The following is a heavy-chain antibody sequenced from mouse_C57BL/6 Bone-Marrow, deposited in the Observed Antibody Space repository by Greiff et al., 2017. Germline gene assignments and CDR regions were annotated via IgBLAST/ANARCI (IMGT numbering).Heavy chain of an antibody. V-gene: IGHV2-2*01. CDR2: IWGGGST. CDR3: ARKERFAY. CDR1: GFSLTSYG. J-gene: IGHJ3*01. Sequence: QVQLQQSGPGLVQPSQSLSITCTVSGFSLTSYGVHWVRQSPGKGLEWLGVIWGGGSTDYNAAFISRLSISKDNSKSQVFFKMNSLQADDTAIYYCARKERFAYWGQGTLVTVAA.